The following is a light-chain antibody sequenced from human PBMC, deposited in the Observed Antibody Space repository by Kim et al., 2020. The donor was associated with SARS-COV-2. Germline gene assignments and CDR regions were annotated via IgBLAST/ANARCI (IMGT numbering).Light chain of an antibody. Sequence: SVKLTCTLSSGHSSYAIAWHQQQPEKGPRYLMKLNSDGSHSKGDWIPDRFSGSSSGAERYLTISSLQSEDEADYYCQTWGTGHVVFGGGTQLTVL. CDR3: QTWGTGHVV. CDR1: SGHSSYA. V-gene: IGLV4-69*01. CDR2: LNSDGSH. J-gene: IGLJ2*01.